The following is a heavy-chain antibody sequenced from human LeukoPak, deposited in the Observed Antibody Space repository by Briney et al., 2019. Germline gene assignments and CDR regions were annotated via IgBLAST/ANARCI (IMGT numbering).Heavy chain of an antibody. V-gene: IGHV1-8*01. Sequence: GASVKVSCKASGYTFTNYDINWVRQATGQGLEWMGWMNPNSGNIGYAQKFQGRVTMTRSTSINTAYMELSSLRSEDTAVYYCATDSSSSSWGQGTLVTVSS. J-gene: IGHJ5*02. CDR3: ATDSSSSS. D-gene: IGHD6-13*01. CDR2: MNPNSGNI. CDR1: GYTFTNYD.